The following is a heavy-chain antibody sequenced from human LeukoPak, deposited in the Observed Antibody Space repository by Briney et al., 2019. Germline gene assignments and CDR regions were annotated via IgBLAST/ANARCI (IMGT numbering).Heavy chain of an antibody. Sequence: GGSLRLSCAASGFTFSSYAMSWVRQAAGKGLEWVSSISSSGGSTYYADSVKGRFTISRDYSKNTLYLQMNSLRAADTAVYYCAKDLYTYGTTPLDYWGQGTLVTVSS. CDR1: GFTFSSYA. CDR2: ISSSGGST. V-gene: IGHV3-23*01. D-gene: IGHD5-18*01. CDR3: AKDLYTYGTTPLDY. J-gene: IGHJ4*02.